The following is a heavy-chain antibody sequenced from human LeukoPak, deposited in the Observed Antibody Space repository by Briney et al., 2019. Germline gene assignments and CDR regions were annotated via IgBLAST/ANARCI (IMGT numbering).Heavy chain of an antibody. Sequence: PSETLSLTCTVSGGSISSYYWSWIRQPAGKGLEWIGRIYTSGSTNYNPSLKSRVTMSVDTSKNQFSLKLSSVTPADPALYYVGSTSSSPYYHYHYMDVGAKGTTLTVPS. V-gene: IGHV4-4*07. CDR1: GGSISSYY. J-gene: IGHJ6*03. CDR2: IYTSGST. CDR3: GSTSSSPYYHYHYMDV. D-gene: IGHD6-6*01.